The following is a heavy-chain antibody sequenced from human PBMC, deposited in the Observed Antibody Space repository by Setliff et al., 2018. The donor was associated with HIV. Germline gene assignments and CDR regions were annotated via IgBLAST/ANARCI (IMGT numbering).Heavy chain of an antibody. CDR2: ISGSGGST. CDR1: GFSFSTYA. D-gene: IGHD6-13*01. V-gene: IGHV3-23*01. CDR3: AKDHPIAASGFDN. J-gene: IGHJ4*02. Sequence: GSLRLSCAASGFSFSTYAMNWVRQAPGKGLEWASSISGSGGSTYYADSVKGRFTISRDNSKNTLYLQMNTLRAEDTAVYYCAKDHPIAASGFDNWGQGTLVTVSS.